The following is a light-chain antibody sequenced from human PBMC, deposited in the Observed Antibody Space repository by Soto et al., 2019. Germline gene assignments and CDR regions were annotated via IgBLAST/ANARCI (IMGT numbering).Light chain of an antibody. J-gene: IGLJ2*01. CDR3: SSYTSSSTVV. CDR1: SSDVGGYNY. V-gene: IGLV2-14*01. Sequence: QSVLTQPVSVSGSPGQSITISCTGTSSDVGGYNYVSWYQQHPGKAPKLMIYEVSNRPSGVSNRFSGSKSGNTASLTISGLQAEDEADYYCSSYTSSSTVVFGGGTKVTVL. CDR2: EVS.